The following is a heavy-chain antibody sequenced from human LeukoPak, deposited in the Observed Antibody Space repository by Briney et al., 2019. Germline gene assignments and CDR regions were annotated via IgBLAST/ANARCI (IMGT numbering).Heavy chain of an antibody. CDR3: ARGRKLLPWFDP. V-gene: IGHV4-38-2*02. CDR2: IYHSGST. D-gene: IGHD2-15*01. CDR1: GYSISSGYY. Sequence: SETLSLTCTVSGYSISSGYYWGWIRQPPGKGLEWIGSIYHSGSTYYNPSLKSRVTISVDTSKNQFSLKLSSVTAADTAVYYCARGRKLLPWFDPWGQGTLVTVSS. J-gene: IGHJ5*02.